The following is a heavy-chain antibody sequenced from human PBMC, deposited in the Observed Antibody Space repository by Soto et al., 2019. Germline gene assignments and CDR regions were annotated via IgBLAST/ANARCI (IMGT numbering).Heavy chain of an antibody. CDR1: GFSLSTSGVG. CDR2: IYWDHSE. D-gene: IGHD5-18*01. CDR3: VHTLRWLYFDL. J-gene: IGHJ2*01. V-gene: IGHV2-5*02. Sequence: QITLKESAPTLVKPTQTLTLTCTFSGFSLSTSGVGVGWIRQPPGKALEWLALIYWDHSERYSPSLKSRLTXTXXTSKNQVVLTLTNMDPVDTATYLCVHTLRWLYFDLWGRGTLVTVSS.